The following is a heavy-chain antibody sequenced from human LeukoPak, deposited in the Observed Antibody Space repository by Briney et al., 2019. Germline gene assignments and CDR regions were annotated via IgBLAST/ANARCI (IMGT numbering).Heavy chain of an antibody. Sequence: GGSLRLSCAASGFTFSSYWMSWVRQAPGKGLEWVANIKQDGSEKYYVDSVKGRFTISRDNSENTLYLQMDSLRAEDTAVYYCAKDRTPAAGTDQFDYWGQGTLVTVSS. J-gene: IGHJ4*02. CDR1: GFTFSSYW. D-gene: IGHD6-13*01. CDR3: AKDRTPAAGTDQFDY. V-gene: IGHV3-7*03. CDR2: IKQDGSEK.